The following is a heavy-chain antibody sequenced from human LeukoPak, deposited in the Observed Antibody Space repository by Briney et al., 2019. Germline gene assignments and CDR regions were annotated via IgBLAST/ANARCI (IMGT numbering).Heavy chain of an antibody. CDR1: GFTVSSTY. Sequence: GGSLRLSCAASGFTVSSTYMSWARQAPGKGLEWVSITYSNGDTNYADSVKGRFTISRDNSRDTLSLQMDSLRAEDTAVYYCARKNHLFNAAFDIWGQGTVVTVSS. J-gene: IGHJ3*02. D-gene: IGHD1-14*01. V-gene: IGHV3-53*01. CDR2: TYSNGDT. CDR3: ARKNHLFNAAFDI.